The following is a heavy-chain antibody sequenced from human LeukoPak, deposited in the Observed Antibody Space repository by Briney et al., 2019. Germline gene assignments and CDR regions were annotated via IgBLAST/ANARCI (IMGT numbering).Heavy chain of an antibody. CDR1: GGSFSGYY. CDR2: IKHSGST. Sequence: SETLSLTCAVYGGSFSGYYWSWIRQPPGKGLEWIGEIKHSGSTNYNPSLKSRVTISVDTSKNQFSLKLSSVTAADTAVYYCARDSYRPDAFDIWGQGTMVTVSS. V-gene: IGHV4-34*01. CDR3: ARDSYRPDAFDI. J-gene: IGHJ3*02. D-gene: IGHD2-2*02.